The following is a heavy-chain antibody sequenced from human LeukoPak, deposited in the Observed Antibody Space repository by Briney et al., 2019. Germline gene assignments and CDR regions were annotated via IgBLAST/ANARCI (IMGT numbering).Heavy chain of an antibody. D-gene: IGHD5-18*01. CDR1: GYTFSSYG. Sequence: ASVKVSCKASGYTFSSYGIGWVRQAPRQGLEWMGWITAGNGNTNYAQKVQGRVTMTIDTSTSTAYMELRGLRSDDTAVYFCARDLARGYSYGYNAFDIWGQGTMVTVSS. J-gene: IGHJ3*02. V-gene: IGHV1-18*01. CDR3: ARDLARGYSYGYNAFDI. CDR2: ITAGNGNT.